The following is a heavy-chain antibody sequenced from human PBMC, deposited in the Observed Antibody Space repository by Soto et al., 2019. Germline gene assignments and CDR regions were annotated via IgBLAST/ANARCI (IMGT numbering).Heavy chain of an antibody. J-gene: IGHJ6*02. D-gene: IGHD4-17*01. Sequence: QMQLVQSGPEVKKPGTSVKVSCKASGFTCTSSAVQWVRQARGQRVARIGWIVVGSGNTNYAQKFQERVTITRDMSTSTAYMELSSLRSEDTAVYYCAAEPYGYYYYGMDVWGQGTTVTVSS. CDR2: IVVGSGNT. CDR1: GFTCTSSA. V-gene: IGHV1-58*01. CDR3: AAEPYGYYYYGMDV.